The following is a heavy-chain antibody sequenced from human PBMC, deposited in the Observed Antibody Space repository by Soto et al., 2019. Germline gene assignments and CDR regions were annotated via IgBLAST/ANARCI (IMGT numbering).Heavy chain of an antibody. V-gene: IGHV1-24*01. J-gene: IGHJ4*02. CDR2: FDPEDGET. CDR1: GYSLTDLS. CDR3: ATVKNKWNWNYYY. D-gene: IGHD1-7*01. Sequence: ASVTVSCQVSGYSLTDLSMHWVRQAPGKGLEWMGGFDPEDGETIYAQKFQGRVTMTEDTSTDTAYMELSSLRSEDTAVYYCATVKNKWNWNYYYWGQGTLVTVSS.